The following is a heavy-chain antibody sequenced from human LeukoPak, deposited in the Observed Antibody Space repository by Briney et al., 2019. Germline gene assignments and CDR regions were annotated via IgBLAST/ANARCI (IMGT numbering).Heavy chain of an antibody. J-gene: IGHJ4*02. CDR3: ATYRQVLLPFES. CDR2: IFPSGGEI. V-gene: IGHV3-23*01. Sequence: PGGSLRLSCAASGFTFSSYGMYWVRQPPGKGLEWVSSIFPSGGEIHYADSVRGRFTISRDNSKSTLSLQMNSLRAEDTAIYYCATYRQVLLPFESWGQGTLVTVSS. D-gene: IGHD2-8*02. CDR1: GFTFSSYG.